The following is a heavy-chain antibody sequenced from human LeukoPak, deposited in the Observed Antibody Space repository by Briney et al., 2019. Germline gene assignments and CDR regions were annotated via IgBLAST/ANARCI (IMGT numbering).Heavy chain of an antibody. Sequence: PGRSLRLSCAAAGFTFSSYAMHWVRQAPGKGLEWVAVISYDGSNKYYADSVKGRFTISRDNSKNTLYLQMNSLRAEDTAVYYCAREGTMVRGVMDYWGQGTLVTVSS. CDR2: ISYDGSNK. V-gene: IGHV3-30-3*01. J-gene: IGHJ4*02. D-gene: IGHD3-10*01. CDR1: GFTFSSYA. CDR3: AREGTMVRGVMDY.